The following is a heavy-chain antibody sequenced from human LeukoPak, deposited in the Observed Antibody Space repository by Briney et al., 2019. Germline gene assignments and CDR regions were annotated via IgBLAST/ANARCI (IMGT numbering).Heavy chain of an antibody. J-gene: IGHJ4*02. D-gene: IGHD2-15*01. Sequence: ASVKVSCKASGYTFTGYYMHWVRQAPGQGLEWMGWINPNSGGTSYAQKFQGRVTMTRDTSISTAYMELSRLRSDDTAVYYCASDLCSGGSCYSFDYWGQGTLVTVSS. CDR2: INPNSGGT. CDR1: GYTFTGYY. V-gene: IGHV1-2*02. CDR3: ASDLCSGGSCYSFDY.